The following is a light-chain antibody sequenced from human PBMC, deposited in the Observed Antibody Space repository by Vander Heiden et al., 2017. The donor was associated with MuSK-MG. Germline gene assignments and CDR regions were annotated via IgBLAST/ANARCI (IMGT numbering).Light chain of an antibody. V-gene: IGKV3-20*01. CDR3: QQYGTSLPIT. CDR1: QRTDSTY. Sequence: EIVLTQSPGTLSLSPGERATLSCRASQRTDSTYFAWYQQKPGQAPELLIYATSGRATGVPDRFSGSGSGTDFTLTISRLEPEDFAVYYCQQYGTSLPITFGQGTRLEIK. CDR2: ATS. J-gene: IGKJ5*01.